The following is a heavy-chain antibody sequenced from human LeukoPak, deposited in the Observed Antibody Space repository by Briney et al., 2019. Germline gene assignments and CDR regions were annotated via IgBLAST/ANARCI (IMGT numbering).Heavy chain of an antibody. Sequence: GASVKVSCKASGYTFTGYYMHWVRQAPGQGLEWMGWINPNSGDTNYAQKFQGWVTMTRDTSISTAYMELCRLRSDDTAVYYCARGDRRDGYNIALDNWFDPWGQGTLVTVSS. CDR2: INPNSGDT. D-gene: IGHD5-24*01. V-gene: IGHV1-2*04. J-gene: IGHJ5*02. CDR3: ARGDRRDGYNIALDNWFDP. CDR1: GYTFTGYY.